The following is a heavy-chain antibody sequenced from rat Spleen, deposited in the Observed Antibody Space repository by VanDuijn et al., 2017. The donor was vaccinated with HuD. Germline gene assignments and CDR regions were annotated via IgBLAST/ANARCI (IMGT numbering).Heavy chain of an antibody. V-gene: IGHV5-7*01. J-gene: IGHJ2*01. CDR1: GFTFSDYN. CDR2: ISYDGSST. CDR3: ARQQPSDYFDY. Sequence: EVRLVESGGGLVRPGRSLQLSCAASGFTFSDYNMAWVRQAPKKGLEWVATISYDGSSTYYRDSVKGRFTISRDNAKTTLYLQMDSLRSEDTATYYCARQQPSDYFDYWGQGVMVTVSS. D-gene: IGHD1-2*01.